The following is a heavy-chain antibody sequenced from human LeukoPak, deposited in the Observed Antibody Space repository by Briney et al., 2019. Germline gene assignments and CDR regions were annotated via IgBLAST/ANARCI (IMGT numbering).Heavy chain of an antibody. CDR3: ATGLVTAILDY. CDR2: INPHNGGT. Sequence: ASVKVSCKASGYTFTAYYIHWVRQAPGQGLEWMGCINPHNGGTNYAQKFQGRVTMTEDTSTDTAYMELSSLRSEDTAVYYCATGLVTAILDYWGQGTLVTVSS. D-gene: IGHD2-21*02. V-gene: IGHV1-2*02. J-gene: IGHJ4*02. CDR1: GYTFTAYY.